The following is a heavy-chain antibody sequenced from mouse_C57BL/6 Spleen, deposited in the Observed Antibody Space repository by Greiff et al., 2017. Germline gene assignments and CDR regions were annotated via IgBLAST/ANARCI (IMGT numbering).Heavy chain of an antibody. D-gene: IGHD1-1*01. Sequence: QVQLQQSGAELARPGASVKMSCKASGYTFTSYTMHWVKQRPGQGLEWIGYINPSSGYTKYNQKFKDKATLTADKSSSTAYMQLSSLTSEDSAVYYCAREPLTTVVVRYFDVWGTGTTVTVSS. CDR2: INPSSGYT. CDR1: GYTFTSYT. CDR3: AREPLTTVVVRYFDV. J-gene: IGHJ1*03. V-gene: IGHV1-4*01.